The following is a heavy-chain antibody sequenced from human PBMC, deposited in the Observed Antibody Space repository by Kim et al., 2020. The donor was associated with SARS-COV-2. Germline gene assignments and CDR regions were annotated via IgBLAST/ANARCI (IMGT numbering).Heavy chain of an antibody. Sequence: GGSLRLSCAASGFTFSSYGMHWVRQAPGKGLEWVAVIWYDGSNKYYADSVKGRFTISRDNSKNTLYLQMNSLRAEDTAVYYCARDLGAVAAPDYWGQGTLVTVSS. D-gene: IGHD6-19*01. CDR2: IWYDGSNK. J-gene: IGHJ4*02. CDR3: ARDLGAVAAPDY. CDR1: GFTFSSYG. V-gene: IGHV3-33*08.